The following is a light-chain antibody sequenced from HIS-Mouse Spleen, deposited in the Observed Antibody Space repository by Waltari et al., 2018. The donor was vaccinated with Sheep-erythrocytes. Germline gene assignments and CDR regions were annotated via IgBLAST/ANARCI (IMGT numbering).Light chain of an antibody. J-gene: IGLJ1*01. V-gene: IGLV2-11*01. CDR1: VSALGGYKY. CDR3: CSYAGSYNHV. CDR2: DVS. Sequence: QSALTQPRSVSGSPGQSVTISCTGTVSALGGYKYVSWSQQHPGKAPKLMIYDVSTRPSGVPDRFSGSKSGNTASLTISGLQAEDEADYYCCSYAGSYNHVFATGTKVTVL.